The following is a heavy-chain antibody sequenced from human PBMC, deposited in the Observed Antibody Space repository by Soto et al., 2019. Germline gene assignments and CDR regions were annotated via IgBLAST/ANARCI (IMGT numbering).Heavy chain of an antibody. CDR2: FDPEDGET. CDR1: GYTLTELS. D-gene: IGHD3-22*01. CDR3: ATATSSYYYDSSGYYQFDY. J-gene: IGHJ4*02. V-gene: IGHV1-24*01. Sequence: ASVKVSCKVSGYTLTELSMHWVRQAPGKGLEWMGGFDPEDGETIYAQKFQGRVTMTEDTSTDTAYMELSSLRSEDTAVYYCATATSSYYYDSSGYYQFDYWGQGTLVTVSS.